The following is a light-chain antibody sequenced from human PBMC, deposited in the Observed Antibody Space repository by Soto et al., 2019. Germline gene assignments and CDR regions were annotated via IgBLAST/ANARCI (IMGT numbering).Light chain of an antibody. CDR1: QGISNW. V-gene: IGKV1-12*01. CDR3: QQANSFTLA. Sequence: DIQMTQSPSSVSASVGDRVSITCRASQGISNWLAWYQQKPGRAPKLLIYTGSSLQSGVPSRFSGTGAGTDFTLTISSLQPEDVATYYCQQANSFTLAFGGGTKVEIK. J-gene: IGKJ4*01. CDR2: TGS.